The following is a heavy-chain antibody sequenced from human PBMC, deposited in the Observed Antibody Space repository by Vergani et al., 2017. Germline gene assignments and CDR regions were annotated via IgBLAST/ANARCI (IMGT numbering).Heavy chain of an antibody. J-gene: IGHJ4*02. Sequence: QVQLQESGPGLVKPPGTLSLTCAVSGDSISSNNCWTWVRQPPGKGLEWIGEICHTEDTKYSPSLKSRVTVSVDESMNLFSLRLNSVTAADTAVYYCTRQPQEGASGPPSVPTWGQGISVIVSS. CDR3: TRQPQEGASGPPSVPT. V-gene: IGHV4-4*03. D-gene: IGHD5-12*01. CDR2: ICHTEDT. CDR1: GDSISSNNC.